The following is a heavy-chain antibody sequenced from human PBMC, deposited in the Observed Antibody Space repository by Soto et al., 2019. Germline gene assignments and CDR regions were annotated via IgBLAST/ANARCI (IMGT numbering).Heavy chain of an antibody. CDR1: GYTFTSYA. D-gene: IGHD6-19*01. CDR3: ARDTPSSGWTSLFDY. V-gene: IGHV1-2*04. Sequence: GASVKVSCKASGYTFTSYAMHWVRQAPGQGLEWMGWINPNSGGTNYAQKFQGWVTMTRDTSISTAYMELSRLRSDDTAVYYCARDTPSSGWTSLFDYWGQGTLVTVSS. CDR2: INPNSGGT. J-gene: IGHJ4*02.